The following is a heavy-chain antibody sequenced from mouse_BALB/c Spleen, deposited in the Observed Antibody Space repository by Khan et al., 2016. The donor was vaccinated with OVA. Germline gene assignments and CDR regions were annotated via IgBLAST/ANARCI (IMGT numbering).Heavy chain of an antibody. CDR2: IHYSGST. Sequence: EVQLQESGPDLVKPSQSLSLTCTVTGYSITSGYSWHWIRQFPGNKLEWMGYIHYSGSTNYNPSLKSRISITRDTSKNQFFLQLNSVTTEYTATYYCARSGTTVVPSWYFDCWGAGTTVTVSS. CDR1: GYSITSGYS. J-gene: IGHJ1*01. V-gene: IGHV3-1*02. CDR3: ARSGTTVVPSWYFDC. D-gene: IGHD1-1*01.